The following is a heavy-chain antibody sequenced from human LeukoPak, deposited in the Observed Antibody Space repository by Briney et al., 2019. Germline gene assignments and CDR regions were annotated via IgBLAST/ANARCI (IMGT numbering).Heavy chain of an antibody. V-gene: IGHV3-74*01. CDR2: IKSDGSST. CDR1: GFTFSDYW. D-gene: IGHD3/OR15-3a*01. CDR3: ARGTGNYYGY. J-gene: IGHJ4*02. Sequence: GGSLRLSCAASGFTFSDYWMHWVRQAPGKGLVWVSRIKSDGSSTSYADSVKGRFTITRDSAKNTLYPQMNSLRAEDTAVYYCARGTGNYYGYWGQGTLVTVSS.